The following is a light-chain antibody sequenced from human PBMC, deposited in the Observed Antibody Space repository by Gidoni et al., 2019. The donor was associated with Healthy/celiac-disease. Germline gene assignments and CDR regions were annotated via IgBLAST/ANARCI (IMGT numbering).Light chain of an antibody. CDR3: QSADSSGPRV. J-gene: IGLJ2*01. Sequence: SYDPTQPPSVSVSPGQTARITCSGDALPKQYAYWYQQKPGKAPVLVIYKDSERPSGIPERFSGSSSGTTVTLTISGVQAEDEADYYCQSADSSGPRVFGGGTKLTVL. CDR2: KDS. V-gene: IGLV3-25*03. CDR1: ALPKQY.